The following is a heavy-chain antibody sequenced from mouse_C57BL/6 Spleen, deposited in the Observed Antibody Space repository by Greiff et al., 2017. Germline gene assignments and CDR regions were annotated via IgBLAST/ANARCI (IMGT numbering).Heavy chain of an antibody. CDR3: ASSPLYDSSPAWFAY. CDR2: INPSNGGT. J-gene: IGHJ3*01. D-gene: IGHD1-1*01. V-gene: IGHV1-53*01. CDR1: GYTFTSYW. Sequence: QVQLQQPGTELVKPGASVKLSCKASGYTFTSYWMHWVKQRPGQGLEWIGNINPSNGGTNYNEKFKSKAKLTVDKSSSTAYMQLSSLTAADSAVYSCASSPLYDSSPAWFAYWGQGTLVTVSA.